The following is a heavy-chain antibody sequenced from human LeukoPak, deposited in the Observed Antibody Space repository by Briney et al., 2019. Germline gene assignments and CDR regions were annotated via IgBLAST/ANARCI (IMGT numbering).Heavy chain of an antibody. CDR3: AREGPNDSSSWSYYFDY. CDR2: INTNTGNP. CDR1: GYTFTSYA. D-gene: IGHD6-13*01. J-gene: IGHJ4*02. V-gene: IGHV7-4-1*02. Sequence: ASVKVSCKASGYTFTSYAMNWVRQAPGQGLEWMGWINTNTGNPTYAQGFTGRFVFSLDTSVSTAYLQISSLKAEDTAVYYCAREGPNDSSSWSYYFDYWGQGTLVTVSS.